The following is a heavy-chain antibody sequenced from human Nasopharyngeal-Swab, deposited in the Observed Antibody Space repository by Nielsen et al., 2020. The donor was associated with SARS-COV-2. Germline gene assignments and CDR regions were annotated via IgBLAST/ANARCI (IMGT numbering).Heavy chain of an antibody. CDR2: IYPDDSDT. CDR1: GYSFTSYW. Sequence: KVSCKASGYSFTSYWIGWVRQMPGKGLEWMGIIYPDDSDTRYSPSFQGQVTISADKSISTAYLQWSSLKASDTAMYYCATSATAAGVGYWGQGTLVIVSS. J-gene: IGHJ4*02. CDR3: ATSATAAGVGY. D-gene: IGHD6-25*01. V-gene: IGHV5-51*01.